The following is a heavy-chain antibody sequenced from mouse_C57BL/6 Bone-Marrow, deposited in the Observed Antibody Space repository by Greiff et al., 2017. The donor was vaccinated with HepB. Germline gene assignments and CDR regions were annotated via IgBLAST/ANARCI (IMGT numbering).Heavy chain of an antibody. J-gene: IGHJ2*01. D-gene: IGHD2-3*01. Sequence: EVKLMESGPGLVKPSQTVFLTCTVTGISITTGNYRWSWIRQFPGNKLEWIGYIYYSGTITYNPSLTSRTTITRDTPKNQFFLEMNSLTAEDTATYYCARDRTYDGYYYYFDYWGQGTTLTVSS. V-gene: IGHV3-5*01. CDR1: GISITTGNYR. CDR2: IYYSGTI. CDR3: ARDRTYDGYYYYFDY.